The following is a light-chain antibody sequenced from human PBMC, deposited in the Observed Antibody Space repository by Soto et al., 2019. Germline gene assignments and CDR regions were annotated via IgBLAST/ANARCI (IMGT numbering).Light chain of an antibody. CDR3: SSYTSSSTYV. CDR1: SSDVGGYNY. V-gene: IGLV2-14*01. J-gene: IGLJ1*01. CDR2: DVS. Sequence: QSALTQHASVSGSPGQSITISCTGPSSDVGGYNYVSWYQQHPGKAPKLMIYDVSNRPSGVSNRFSGSKSGNTASLTISGLQAEDEAEYYCSSYTSSSTYVFGTGTKLTVL.